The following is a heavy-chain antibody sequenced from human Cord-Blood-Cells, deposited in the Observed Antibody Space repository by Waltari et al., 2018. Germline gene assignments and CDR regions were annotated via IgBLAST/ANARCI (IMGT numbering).Heavy chain of an antibody. CDR3: ARRVRDGHYNWFDP. CDR1: GGSISSSSYY. V-gene: IGHV4-39*01. J-gene: IGHJ5*02. Sequence: QLQLQESGPGLVKPSETLSLTCTVSGGSISSSSYYWGWIRQPPGKGLEWIGSIYYSGSTYYHPSLKSRVTISVDTSKNQFSLKLSSVTAADTAVYYCARRVRDGHYNWFDPWGQGTLVTVSS. CDR2: IYYSGST.